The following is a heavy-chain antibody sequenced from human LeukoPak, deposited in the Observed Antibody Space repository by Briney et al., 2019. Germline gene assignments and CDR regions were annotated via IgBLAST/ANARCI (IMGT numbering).Heavy chain of an antibody. CDR3: ARTGQYCSGGTCYSGQFDF. V-gene: IGHV3-23*01. J-gene: IGHJ4*02. CDR2: ISGNGGST. CDR1: GLTFSSYA. Sequence: GGSLRLSCAASGLTFSSYAMSWVRQGPGRGLEWVSAISGNGGSTYYADSVKGRFTISRDNANNSLFLQMNSLRAEDTAVYYCARTGQYCSGGTCYSGQFDFWGQGTLVTVSS. D-gene: IGHD2-15*01.